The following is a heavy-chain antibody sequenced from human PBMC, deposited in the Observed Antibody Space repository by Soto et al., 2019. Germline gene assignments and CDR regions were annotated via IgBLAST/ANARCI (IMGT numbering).Heavy chain of an antibody. J-gene: IGHJ6*02. V-gene: IGHV3-48*02. Sequence: GSLRLSCAASGFTFSSYSMNWVRQAPGKGLEWVSYISSSSSTIYYADSVKGRFTISRDNAKNSLYLQMNSLRDEDTAVYYCARDPRDYGGDYYYYGMDVWGQGTTVTVSS. CDR2: ISSSSSTI. D-gene: IGHD4-17*01. CDR1: GFTFSSYS. CDR3: ARDPRDYGGDYYYYGMDV.